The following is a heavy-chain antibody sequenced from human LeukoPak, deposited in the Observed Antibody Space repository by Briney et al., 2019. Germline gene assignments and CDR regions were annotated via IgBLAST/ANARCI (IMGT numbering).Heavy chain of an antibody. CDR3: ARGDSKSLAATWDIWFDP. J-gene: IGHJ5*02. CDR2: IYPDDSST. D-gene: IGHD1-1*01. Sequence: GESLKISCQGSGYDFKNYWIAWVRQAPGNGLEWMGLIYPDDSSTRYSPSFQGQVTMSADKSINTVYLQWSSLKASDSAMYYCARGDSKSLAATWDIWFDPWGQGTVLTVSS. CDR1: GYDFKNYW. V-gene: IGHV5-51*01.